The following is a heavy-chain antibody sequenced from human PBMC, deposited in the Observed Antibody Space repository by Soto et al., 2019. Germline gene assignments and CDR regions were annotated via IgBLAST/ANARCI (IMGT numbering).Heavy chain of an antibody. V-gene: IGHV5-10-1*01. CDR3: AGMMQNGYCTNGVCYTVDV. CDR2: IDPSDSYT. J-gene: IGHJ6*02. Sequence: GESLKISCKGSGYSFTSYWISWVRQMPGKGLEWMGRIDPSDSYTNYSPSFQGHVTISADKSISTAYLQWSSLKASDTAMYYCAGMMQNGYCTNGVCYTVDVWGQGTTVTVSS. CDR1: GYSFTSYW. D-gene: IGHD2-8*01.